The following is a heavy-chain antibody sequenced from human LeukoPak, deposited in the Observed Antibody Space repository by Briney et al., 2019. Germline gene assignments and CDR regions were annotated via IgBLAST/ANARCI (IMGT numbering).Heavy chain of an antibody. CDR2: INHSGST. CDR3: ASIREVDY. J-gene: IGHJ4*02. V-gene: IGHV4-34*01. Sequence: SETLSLTCAVYGGSFSGYYWSWIRQPPGKGLEWIGEINHSGSTNYNPSLKSRVTISVDTSKNQFSLKLSSVTAADTAVYYCASIREVDYWGQGTLATVSS. CDR1: GGSFSGYY.